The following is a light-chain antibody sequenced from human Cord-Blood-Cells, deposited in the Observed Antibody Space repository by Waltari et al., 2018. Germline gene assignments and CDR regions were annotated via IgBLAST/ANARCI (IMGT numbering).Light chain of an antibody. V-gene: IGKV1-39*01. CDR2: AGS. J-gene: IGKJ4*02. CDR3: LQSYSTPPT. Sequence: DIQVTHSPSSLSAAIGGRATITCRASQSINSYLNWYQQKPGKAPKLLIYAGSSLQSGVPARFSGSGSGTDFTLNISSVQPEDFATYYCLQSYSTPPTFGGGTKVEIK. CDR1: QSINSY.